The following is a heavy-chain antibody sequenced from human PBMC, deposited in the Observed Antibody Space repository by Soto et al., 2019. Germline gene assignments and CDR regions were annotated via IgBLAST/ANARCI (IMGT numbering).Heavy chain of an antibody. Sequence: PSETLSLTCTVYGGSFSGYYWNWIRQPPGKGLEWIGEINHSGSTNYNPSLKSRVTISVDTSKNQFSLMLSSVTAADTAVYFCARDGHLFYYGMDVWGQGTTVTVSS. CDR3: ARDGHLFYYGMDV. CDR2: INHSGST. J-gene: IGHJ6*02. V-gene: IGHV4-34*01. CDR1: GGSFSGYY.